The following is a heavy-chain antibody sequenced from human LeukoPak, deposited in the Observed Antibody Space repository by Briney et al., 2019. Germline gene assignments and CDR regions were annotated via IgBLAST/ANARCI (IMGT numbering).Heavy chain of an antibody. V-gene: IGHV3-7*01. CDR3: ARVGYDFWSGYRYYYYYMDV. CDR2: IKQDGSEK. CDR1: GFTFSSYW. D-gene: IGHD3-3*01. Sequence: GGSLRLSCAASGFTFSSYWMSWVRQAPGKGLEWVANIKQDGSEKYYVDSVKGRFTISRDNAKNSLYLQMNSLRAEDTAVYYYARVGYDFWSGYRYYYYYMDVWGKGTTVTVSS. J-gene: IGHJ6*03.